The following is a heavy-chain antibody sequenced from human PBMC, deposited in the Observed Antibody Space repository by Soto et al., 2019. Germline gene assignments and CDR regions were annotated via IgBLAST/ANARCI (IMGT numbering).Heavy chain of an antibody. J-gene: IGHJ6*02. D-gene: IGHD4-4*01. CDR2: IYHSGST. CDR3: ARGPPRPYSNYRYYYYYGMDV. Sequence: PSETLSLTCAVSGGSISSGGYSWSWIRQPPGKGLEWIGYIYHSGSTYYNPSLKSRVTISVDRSKNQFSLKLSSVTAADTAVYYCARGPPRPYSNYRYYYYYGMDVWGQGTTVTVSS. CDR1: GGSISSGGYS. V-gene: IGHV4-30-2*01.